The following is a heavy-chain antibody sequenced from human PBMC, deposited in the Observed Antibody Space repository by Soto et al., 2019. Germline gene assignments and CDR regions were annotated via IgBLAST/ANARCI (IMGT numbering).Heavy chain of an antibody. CDR1: GYTFSNYG. CDR2: ISAYNGNT. Sequence: QVQLVQSGAEVKKPGASVKVSCKASGYTFSNYGISWVRQAPGQGLEWMGWISAYNGNTKYAQKLQGRVTMTTDTSTSTADMELRRLRSDDTAVYYCARDSPPVDDWGQGTLVTVSS. J-gene: IGHJ4*02. V-gene: IGHV1-18*01. CDR3: ARDSPPVDD.